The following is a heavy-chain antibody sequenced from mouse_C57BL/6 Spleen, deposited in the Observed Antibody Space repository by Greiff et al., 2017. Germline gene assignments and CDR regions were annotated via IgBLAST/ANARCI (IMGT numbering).Heavy chain of an antibody. CDR3: ARERYYGSSLDY. D-gene: IGHD1-1*01. J-gene: IGHJ2*01. Sequence: VQLQQSGPELVKPGASVKMSCKASGYTFTDYNMHWVKQSHGKSLEWIGYINPNNGGTSYNQKFKGKATLTVNKSSSTAYMELRSLTSEDSAVYYCARERYYGSSLDYWGQGTTLTVSS. CDR2: INPNNGGT. CDR1: GYTFTDYN. V-gene: IGHV1-22*01.